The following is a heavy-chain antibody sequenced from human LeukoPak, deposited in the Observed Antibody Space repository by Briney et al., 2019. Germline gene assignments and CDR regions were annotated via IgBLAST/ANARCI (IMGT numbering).Heavy chain of an antibody. D-gene: IGHD3-3*01. Sequence: GGSLRLSCAASGFTFSTYWMSWVRQAPGKGLEWVANIKEDGSEKYYGDSVKGRFTISRDNAKNSLYLQMNSLRAEDTAVYYCAKDPKDITIFGVVRSFPDYWGQGTLVTVSS. V-gene: IGHV3-7*01. CDR1: GFTFSTYW. J-gene: IGHJ4*02. CDR3: AKDPKDITIFGVVRSFPDY. CDR2: IKEDGSEK.